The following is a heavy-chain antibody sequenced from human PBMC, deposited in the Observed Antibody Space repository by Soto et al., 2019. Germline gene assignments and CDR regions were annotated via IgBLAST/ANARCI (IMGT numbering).Heavy chain of an antibody. Sequence: GGSLRLSCEASGFSFSSYEFNWVRQAPGEGLEWISYISTSGSTIHYADSVKGRFTISRDNANNSLYLQMIRLRAEDTAVYYCVRDAASSGFYFYWGQGTLVTVSS. CDR2: ISTSGSTI. J-gene: IGHJ4*02. V-gene: IGHV3-48*03. D-gene: IGHD3-22*01. CDR1: GFSFSSYE. CDR3: VRDAASSGFYFY.